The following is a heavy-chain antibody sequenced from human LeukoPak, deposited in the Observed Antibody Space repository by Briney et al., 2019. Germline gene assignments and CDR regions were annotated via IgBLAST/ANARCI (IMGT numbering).Heavy chain of an antibody. Sequence: SETLSLTCTVSGGSISSGSYYWSWIRQPAGKGLEWIGRIYTSGSTNYNPSLKSRVTISVDTSKNQFSLKLSSVTAADTAVYYCARDLFLTGPPDYWGQGTLVTVSS. CDR3: ARDLFLTGPPDY. J-gene: IGHJ4*02. D-gene: IGHD3-9*01. CDR2: IYTSGST. CDR1: GGSISSGSYY. V-gene: IGHV4-61*02.